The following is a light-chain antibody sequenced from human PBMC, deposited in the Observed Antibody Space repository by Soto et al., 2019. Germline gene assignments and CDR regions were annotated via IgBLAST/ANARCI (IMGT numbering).Light chain of an antibody. CDR2: RGT. J-gene: IGLJ1*01. V-gene: IGLV2-23*01. Sequence: QSVLAQPASVSGSPGQSITISCTGTSSDVGAYDAVSWYQQHPGKAPQVIIYRGTKRPSGVSTRFSGSVSGNTASLTVSGLQAEYFAEYFCCSSAPESTYVFGSGTKVTVL. CDR3: CSSAPESTYV. CDR1: SSDVGAYDA.